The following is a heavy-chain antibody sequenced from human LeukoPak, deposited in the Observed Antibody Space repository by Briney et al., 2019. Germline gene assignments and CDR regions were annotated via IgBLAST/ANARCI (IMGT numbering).Heavy chain of an antibody. Sequence: KPGGSLRLSCAASGFTFSSYSMNWVRQAPGKGLEWVSSISSSSSYIYYADSVKGRFTISRDNAKNSLYLQMNSLRAEDTAVYYCARAGATVMGLDYWGQGTLVTVSS. CDR1: GFTFSSYS. V-gene: IGHV3-21*01. D-gene: IGHD3-16*01. CDR2: ISSSSSYI. J-gene: IGHJ4*02. CDR3: ARAGATVMGLDY.